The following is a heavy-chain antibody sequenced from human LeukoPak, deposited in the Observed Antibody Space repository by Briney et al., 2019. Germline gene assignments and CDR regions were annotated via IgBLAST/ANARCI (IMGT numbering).Heavy chain of an antibody. Sequence: KPSETLSLTCAVYGGSFSGYYWSWIRQPPGKGLEWIGEINHSGSTNYNPSLKSRVTISVDTSKNQFSLKLSSVTAADTAVYYCARAHYRYCSSTSCYDNWFDPWGQGTLVTVSS. V-gene: IGHV4-34*01. D-gene: IGHD2-2*01. J-gene: IGHJ5*02. CDR1: GGSFSGYY. CDR2: INHSGST. CDR3: ARAHYRYCSSTSCYDNWFDP.